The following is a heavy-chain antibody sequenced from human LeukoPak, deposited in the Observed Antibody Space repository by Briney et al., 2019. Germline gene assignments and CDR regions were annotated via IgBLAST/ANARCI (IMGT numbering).Heavy chain of an antibody. CDR1: GFTVSSNY. Sequence: GGSLRLSCAASGFTVSSNYMSWVRQAPGKGLEWVSVIYSGGSTYYADSVKGRFTISRDNSRYTVYLETNSLRVEDTAMYYCSKERPEEYYASGSYFDYWGQGTLVTVSS. V-gene: IGHV3-53*05. D-gene: IGHD3-10*01. J-gene: IGHJ4*02. CDR3: SKERPEEYYASGSYFDY. CDR2: IYSGGST.